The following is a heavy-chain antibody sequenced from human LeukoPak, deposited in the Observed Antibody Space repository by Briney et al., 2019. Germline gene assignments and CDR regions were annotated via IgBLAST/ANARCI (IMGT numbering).Heavy chain of an antibody. CDR3: AREILNWGSGAFDI. CDR2: ISSSSSYI. Sequence: KTGGSLRLSRAASGFTFSSYSMNWVRQAPGKGLEWVSSISSSSSYIYYADSVKGRFTISRDNAKNPLYLQMNSLRAEDTAVFYCAREILNWGSGAFDIWGQGTMVTVSS. J-gene: IGHJ3*02. CDR1: GFTFSSYS. V-gene: IGHV3-21*01. D-gene: IGHD7-27*01.